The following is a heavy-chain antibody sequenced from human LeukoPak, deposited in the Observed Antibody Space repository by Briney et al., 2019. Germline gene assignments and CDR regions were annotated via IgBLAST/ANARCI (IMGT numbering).Heavy chain of an antibody. V-gene: IGHV3-64*02. CDR1: GFTFTTYT. J-gene: IGHJ4*02. CDR2: ITGNGGST. CDR3: ARERNYYYFDY. D-gene: IGHD1-7*01. Sequence: GGSLRLSCAASGFTFTTYTMHWVRQAPGKGLEYVSAITGNGGSTYYADSVKGRFTISRDNSKNTLYLQRGSLRDEDMAVYYCARERNYYYFDYWGQGTLVTVSS.